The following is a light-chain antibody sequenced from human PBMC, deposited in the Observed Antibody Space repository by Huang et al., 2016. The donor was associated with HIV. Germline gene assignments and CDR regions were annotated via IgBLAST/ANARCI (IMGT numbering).Light chain of an antibody. V-gene: IGKV1-33*01. CDR1: QDITDS. Sequence: DIQMTQSPSSLSASVGDRVSITCQASQDITDSLNWYQWKPGKAPQLLIYEASNLETGVPSRFSGSGSGTNFALTISSLQPEDVATYYCQQSDSLPLTFGGGTKVEL. CDR2: EAS. CDR3: QQSDSLPLT. J-gene: IGKJ4*01.